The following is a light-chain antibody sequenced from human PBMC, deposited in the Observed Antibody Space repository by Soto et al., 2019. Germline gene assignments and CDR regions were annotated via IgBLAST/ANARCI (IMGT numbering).Light chain of an antibody. Sequence: DIPMTQSPSSLSASVGDRVTITCRASQTISSHLNWYQQKPGEAPNLLISSTSNLHNGVPSRFSGSGSGTDFTLSISSLQPEDFATYYCQQSYSMWTFGQGPRVNIK. V-gene: IGKV1-39*01. CDR1: QTISSH. CDR3: QQSYSMWT. CDR2: STS. J-gene: IGKJ1*01.